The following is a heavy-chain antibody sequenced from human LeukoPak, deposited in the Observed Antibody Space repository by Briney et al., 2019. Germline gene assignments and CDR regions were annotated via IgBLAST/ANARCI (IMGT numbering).Heavy chain of an antibody. J-gene: IGHJ5*02. V-gene: IGHV1-18*01. Sequence: ASVKVSCKASGYTFTRYGITWVRQAPGQGLEWMRWISTYNGKTNYAQKVQDRVTMTTDTSTSTVYMELRSLRSDDTALYFCARDFSNFSYGTWFDPWGQGTLVTVSS. CDR2: ISTYNGKT. CDR3: ARDFSNFSYGTWFDP. D-gene: IGHD1-1*01. CDR1: GYTFTRYG.